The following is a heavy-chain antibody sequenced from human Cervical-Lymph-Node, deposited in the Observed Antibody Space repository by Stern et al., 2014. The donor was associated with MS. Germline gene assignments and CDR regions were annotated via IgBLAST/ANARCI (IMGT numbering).Heavy chain of an antibody. V-gene: IGHV1-69*01. CDR2: IIPIFGTA. CDR1: GGTFSSYA. CDR3: ARAVVTTLLYYYYGMDV. J-gene: IGHJ6*02. Sequence: QVQLVESGAEVKKPGSSVKVSCKASGGTFSSYAISWVRQAPGQGLDGMGGIIPIFGTATYAQKFQGRVTITADESTSTAYMELSSLRSEDTAVYYCARAVVTTLLYYYYGMDVWGQGTTVTVSS. D-gene: IGHD4-23*01.